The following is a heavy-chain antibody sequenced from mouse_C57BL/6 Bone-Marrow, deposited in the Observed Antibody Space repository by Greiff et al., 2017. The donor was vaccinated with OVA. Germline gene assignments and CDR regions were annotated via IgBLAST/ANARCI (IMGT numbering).Heavy chain of an antibody. J-gene: IGHJ3*01. Sequence: QVQLQQPGAELVKPGASVKLSCKASGYTFTSYWMHWVKQRPGQGLEWIGMLHPNSGSTNYNEKFKSKATLTVDKSSSTAYMQLSSLTSEDSAVYYCAIGDYYGSLAWFAYWGQGTLVTVSA. D-gene: IGHD1-1*01. CDR1: GYTFTSYW. CDR3: AIGDYYGSLAWFAY. CDR2: LHPNSGST. V-gene: IGHV1-64*01.